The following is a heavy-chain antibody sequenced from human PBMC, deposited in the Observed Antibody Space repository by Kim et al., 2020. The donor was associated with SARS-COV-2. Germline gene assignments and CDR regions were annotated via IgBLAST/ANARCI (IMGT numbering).Heavy chain of an antibody. Sequence: AQEFQGRVTMTRDTSTSTVYMELSSLRSEDTAVYYCAGGTMIVVRGAFDIWGQGTMVTVSS. CDR3: AGGTMIVVRGAFDI. D-gene: IGHD3-22*01. V-gene: IGHV1-46*01. J-gene: IGHJ3*02.